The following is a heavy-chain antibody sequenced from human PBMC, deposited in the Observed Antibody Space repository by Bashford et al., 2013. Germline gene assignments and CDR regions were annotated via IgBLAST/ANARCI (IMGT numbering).Heavy chain of an antibody. V-gene: IGHV1-69*10. J-gene: IGHJ4*02. CDR1: EGTFNSYA. CDR3: ARDSVYYDRSGYFRM. D-gene: IGHD3-22*01. Sequence: VASVKVSCKPSEGTFNSYAINWIRQGPGRGLEWMGGTIPIVGITNYAQRFQDRLMITADKSTSTVYMELSSLRSEDTAVYYCARDSVYYDRSGYFRMWGQGTLVTVSS. CDR2: TIPIVGIT.